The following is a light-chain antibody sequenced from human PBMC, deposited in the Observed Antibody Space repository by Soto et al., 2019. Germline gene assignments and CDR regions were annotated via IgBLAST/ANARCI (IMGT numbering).Light chain of an antibody. CDR1: QSVSSSY. Sequence: EIVLTQSPGTLSLSPGERATLSCRASQSVSSSYLAWHQQKPGQAPRLLIYGASSRATGIPDRFSGSGSGTDFTLTISRLEPDDFAVYYCQQYGSSPPTFGQGNKVEIK. V-gene: IGKV3-20*01. J-gene: IGKJ1*01. CDR2: GAS. CDR3: QQYGSSPPT.